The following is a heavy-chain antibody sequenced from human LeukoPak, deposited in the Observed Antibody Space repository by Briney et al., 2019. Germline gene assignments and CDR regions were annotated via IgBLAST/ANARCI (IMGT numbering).Heavy chain of an antibody. CDR2: ISSSSSYI. CDR1: GFTFSSYS. Sequence: VKPGGSLILSCAASGFTFSSYSMNWVRQAPGKGLEWVSSISSSSSYIYYADSVKGRFTISRDNAKNSLYLQMNSLRAEDTAVYYCARDEDTAIDYWGQGTLVTVSS. V-gene: IGHV3-21*01. CDR3: ARDEDTAIDY. D-gene: IGHD5-18*01. J-gene: IGHJ4*02.